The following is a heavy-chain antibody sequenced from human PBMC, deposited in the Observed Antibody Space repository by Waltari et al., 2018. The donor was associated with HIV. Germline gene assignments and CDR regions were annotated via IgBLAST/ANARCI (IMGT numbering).Heavy chain of an antibody. CDR1: GFSLSTHGMC. CDR2: IDWDDDK. CDR3: ARSRTYYYDSSGYYLDY. V-gene: IGHV2-70*15. J-gene: IGHJ4*02. D-gene: IGHD3-22*01. Sequence: QVTLRESGPALVKPTQTLTLTCTFSGFSLSTHGMCVSWIRQPPGKAPEWLARIDWDDDKYYSTSLKTRLTISKDTSKNQLVLTMTNMDPVDTATYYCARSRTYYYDSSGYYLDYWGQGTLVTVSS.